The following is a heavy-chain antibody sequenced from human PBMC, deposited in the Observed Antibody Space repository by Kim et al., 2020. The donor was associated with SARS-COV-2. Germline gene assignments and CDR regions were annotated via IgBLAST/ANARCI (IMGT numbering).Heavy chain of an antibody. Sequence: GGSLRLSCVASGFTFSSFAMHWVRQAPGKGLEWVAVISYDGSNEYHADSVKGRITISRDNSINMPYLQMNSLRAEDTAVYYCAKEDGYNYGSYYGMDVWGLGTTVTVSS. CDR2: ISYDGSNE. J-gene: IGHJ6*02. D-gene: IGHD5-12*01. CDR3: AKEDGYNYGSYYGMDV. CDR1: GFTFSSFA. V-gene: IGHV3-30*18.